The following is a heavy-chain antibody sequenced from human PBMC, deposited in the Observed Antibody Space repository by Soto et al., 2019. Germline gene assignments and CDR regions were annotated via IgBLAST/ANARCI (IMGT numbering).Heavy chain of an antibody. CDR3: AVEMATPVGPFDY. V-gene: IGHV1-69*01. CDR2: IIPNFGTA. CDR1: VDTFSSYA. J-gene: IGHJ4*02. D-gene: IGHD5-12*01. Sequence: QVQLVQSGAEVKKPGSSVKVSCKASVDTFSSYAISWVRQAPGQGLEWMGGIIPNFGTANYAQKFQGRVTITADESTSPADMELSSLRAEDTAVYYWAVEMATPVGPFDYWGQGTLVTVSS.